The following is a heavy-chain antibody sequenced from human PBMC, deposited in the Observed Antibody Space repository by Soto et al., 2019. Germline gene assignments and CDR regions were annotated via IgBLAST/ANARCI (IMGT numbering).Heavy chain of an antibody. J-gene: IGHJ4*02. D-gene: IGHD2-15*01. Sequence: GESLKISCKGSGYNFTNYWIGWVRQMPGKGLEWMGIIYPGDSDTRYSPSFQGQVTISADKSISTAFLQWSSLKASDTAMYYCARPIGFCSGGTCHRDDFWGQGTLVTAPQ. CDR1: GYNFTNYW. V-gene: IGHV5-51*01. CDR3: ARPIGFCSGGTCHRDDF. CDR2: IYPGDSDT.